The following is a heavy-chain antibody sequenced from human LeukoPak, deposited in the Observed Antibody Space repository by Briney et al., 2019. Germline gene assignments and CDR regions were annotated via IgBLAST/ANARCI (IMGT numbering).Heavy chain of an antibody. CDR3: TRYNNDHFDY. CDR2: IAYDGSRA. J-gene: IGHJ4*02. D-gene: IGHD1-14*01. V-gene: IGHV3-33*01. Sequence: GGSPRLSCAGSGFTFGGYGMHWFRQTPGKGLEWVAVIAYDGSRAFYADSVKGQFTISRDNSKNTMSVQMDDLRAEDTAVYYCTRYNNDHFDYWGQGTLVTVSS. CDR1: GFTFGGYG.